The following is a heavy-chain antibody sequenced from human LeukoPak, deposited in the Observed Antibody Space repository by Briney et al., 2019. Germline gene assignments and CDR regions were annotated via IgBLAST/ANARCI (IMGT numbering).Heavy chain of an antibody. Sequence: PGGSLRLSCAASRFTFSSYAMNWVRQAPGKGLEWVSGISGTGGSTYYADSVRGRFTISRDNSKNTLYLQMSSLRAEDTAVYFCAKSNWGDYFDYWGQGTLVTVSP. J-gene: IGHJ4*02. V-gene: IGHV3-23*01. CDR1: RFTFSSYA. D-gene: IGHD3-16*01. CDR2: ISGTGGST. CDR3: AKSNWGDYFDY.